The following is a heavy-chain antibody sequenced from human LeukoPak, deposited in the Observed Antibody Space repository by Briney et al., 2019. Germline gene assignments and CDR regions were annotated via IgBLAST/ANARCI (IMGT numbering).Heavy chain of an antibody. CDR1: GYTFTSYG. D-gene: IGHD2-15*01. V-gene: IGHV1-18*01. CDR2: ISAYNDNA. Sequence: GASVKVSCKASGYTFTSYGISWVRQAPGQGLEWMGWISAYNDNANYAQKLQGRVTMTTDTSTSTAYMELRSLRSDDTAVYYCAREYCSGGSCYQPDYWGQGTLVTVSS. CDR3: AREYCSGGSCYQPDY. J-gene: IGHJ4*02.